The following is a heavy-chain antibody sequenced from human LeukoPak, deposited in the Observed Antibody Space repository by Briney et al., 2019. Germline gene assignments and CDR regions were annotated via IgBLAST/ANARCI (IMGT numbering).Heavy chain of an antibody. D-gene: IGHD3-3*01. J-gene: IGHJ4*02. Sequence: SETMSLTCAVYGGSFSGYYWSWIRQPPGKGLEWIGEINHSGSTNYNPSLKSRVTISVDTSKNQFSLKLSSVTAADTAVYYCASGRTPGAYDFWSGYFVYWGQGTLVTVSS. CDR1: GGSFSGYY. CDR2: INHSGST. V-gene: IGHV4-34*01. CDR3: ASGRTPGAYDFWSGYFVY.